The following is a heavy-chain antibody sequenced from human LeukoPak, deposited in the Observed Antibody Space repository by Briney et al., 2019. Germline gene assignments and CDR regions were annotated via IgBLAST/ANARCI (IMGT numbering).Heavy chain of an antibody. CDR2: IYYSGST. Sequence: SETLSLTCTVSGGFISSYYWSWIRQPPGKGLEWIGYIYYSGSTNYNPSLKSRVTISVDTSKNQFSLKLSSVTAADTAVYYCARGGYYYGSGSPPDAFDIWGQGTMVTVSS. D-gene: IGHD3-10*01. J-gene: IGHJ3*02. CDR1: GGFISSYY. CDR3: ARGGYYYGSGSPPDAFDI. V-gene: IGHV4-59*08.